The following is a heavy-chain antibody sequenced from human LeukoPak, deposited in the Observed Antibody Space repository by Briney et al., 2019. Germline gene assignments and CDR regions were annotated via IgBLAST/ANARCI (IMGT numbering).Heavy chain of an antibody. CDR3: ARGYNYDHDY. J-gene: IGHJ4*02. Sequence: AASVKVSCKASGYTFSGYNMHWVRQAPGQGLEWMGRVISHSGGTNYAPRFQGRVTMTRDTSTSTAYMELSRLKSDDTAVYYCARGYNYDHDYWGQGILVTVSS. D-gene: IGHD5-18*01. CDR1: GYTFSGYN. V-gene: IGHV1-2*06. CDR2: VISHSGGT.